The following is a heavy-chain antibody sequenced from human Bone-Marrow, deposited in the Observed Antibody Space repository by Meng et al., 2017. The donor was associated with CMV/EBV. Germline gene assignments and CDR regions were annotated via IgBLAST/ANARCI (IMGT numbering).Heavy chain of an antibody. CDR3: VREGLGILTGGGYGMDV. J-gene: IGHJ6*02. Sequence: SETLSLTCTVSGGSVSSGSYYWSWIRQPPGKGLEWIGYIYYSGSTNYNPSLKSRVTISVDTSKNQFSLKLSSVTAADTAVYYCVREGLGILTGGGYGMDVWGQGTTVTVPS. D-gene: IGHD3-9*01. CDR1: GGSVSSGSYY. V-gene: IGHV4-61*01. CDR2: IYYSGST.